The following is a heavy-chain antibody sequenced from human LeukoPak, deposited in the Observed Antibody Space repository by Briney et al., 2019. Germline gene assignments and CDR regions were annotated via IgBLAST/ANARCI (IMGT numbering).Heavy chain of an antibody. J-gene: IGHJ3*02. Sequence: GGSLRLSCAASGFTFSSYGMHWVRQAPGKGLEWVAVISYDGSNKYYADSVKGRFTISRDNSKNTLYLQMNSLRAEDTAVYYCAKVTAAFDIWGQGTMVTVSS. CDR1: GFTFSSYG. CDR2: ISYDGSNK. CDR3: AKVTAAFDI. D-gene: IGHD5-18*01. V-gene: IGHV3-30*18.